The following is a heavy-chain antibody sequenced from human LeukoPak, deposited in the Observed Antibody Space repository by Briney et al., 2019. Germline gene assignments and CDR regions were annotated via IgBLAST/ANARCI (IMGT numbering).Heavy chain of an antibody. CDR3: ARDHYLRGYDYSDYFDY. CDR1: GFTFSSYA. Sequence: GGSLRLSCAASGFTFSSYAMHWVRQAPGKGLEWVAVISYDGSNKYYADSVKGRFTISRDNAKNSLYLQMNSLRAEDTAVYYCARDHYLRGYDYSDYFDYWGQGTLVTVSS. D-gene: IGHD5-12*01. J-gene: IGHJ4*02. CDR2: ISYDGSNK. V-gene: IGHV3-30-3*01.